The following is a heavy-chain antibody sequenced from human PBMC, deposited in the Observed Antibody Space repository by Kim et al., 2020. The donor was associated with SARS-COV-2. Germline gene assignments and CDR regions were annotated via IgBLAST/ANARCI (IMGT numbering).Heavy chain of an antibody. V-gene: IGHV3-66*01. CDR3: ARGLAFDI. Sequence: RTYYADSVNGRFAIPRDNSNITLYLQMNSMRAEDTAVYYCARGLAFDIWGQGTMVTVSS. CDR2: RT. J-gene: IGHJ3*02.